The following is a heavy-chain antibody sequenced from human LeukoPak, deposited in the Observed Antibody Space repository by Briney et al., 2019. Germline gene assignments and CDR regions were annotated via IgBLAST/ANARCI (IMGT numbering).Heavy chain of an antibody. Sequence: GASVKVSCKASGYTFTGYYMHWVRQAPGQGLEWMGWINPNSGGTNYAQKFQGRVTMTRDTSISTAHMELSRLRSDDTAVYYCARDLTMVVAVNDYWGQGTLVTVSS. CDR2: INPNSGGT. CDR1: GYTFTGYY. D-gene: IGHD2-15*01. V-gene: IGHV1-2*02. CDR3: ARDLTMVVAVNDY. J-gene: IGHJ4*02.